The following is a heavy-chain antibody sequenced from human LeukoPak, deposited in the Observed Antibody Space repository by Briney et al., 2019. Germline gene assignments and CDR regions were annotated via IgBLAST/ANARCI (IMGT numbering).Heavy chain of an antibody. V-gene: IGHV5-51*01. CDR1: GYSFTNYW. D-gene: IGHD6-13*01. J-gene: IGHJ4*02. Sequence: GESLKISCKGSGYSFTNYWIGWVRQMPGKGLEWMGIIYPGDSDSDTRYSPSFQGQVTISADKSISTAYLQWSSLKASDTAMYYCATQQYSSSWYAYFDYWGQGTLVTVSS. CDR3: ATQQYSSSWYAYFDY. CDR2: IYPGDSDSDT.